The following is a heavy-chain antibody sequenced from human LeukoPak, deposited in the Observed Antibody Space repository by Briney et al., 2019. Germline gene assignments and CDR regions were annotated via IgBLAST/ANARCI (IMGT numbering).Heavy chain of an antibody. J-gene: IGHJ4*02. Sequence: GGSLRLSCAASGFTFSSYSMNWVRQAPGKGLEWVSSISSSSSYIYYADSVKGRFTISRDNAKNSLYLQMNSLRAEDTAVCYCARDEVATISLDYWGQGTLVTVSS. CDR3: ARDEVATISLDY. V-gene: IGHV3-21*01. CDR2: ISSSSSYI. CDR1: GFTFSSYS. D-gene: IGHD5-12*01.